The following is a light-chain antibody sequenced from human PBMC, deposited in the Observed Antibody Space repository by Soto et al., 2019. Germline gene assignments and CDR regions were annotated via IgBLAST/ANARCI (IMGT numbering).Light chain of an antibody. CDR1: SSDVGGYNC. CDR3: SSYAGSNIPVV. CDR2: EVS. Sequence: QSALTRPPSASGSPGQSVTISCTGTSSDVGGYNCVSWYQQHPGKAPKLMIYEVSKRPSGVPDRFSGSKSGNTASLTVSGLQAEDEADYYCSSYAGSNIPVVFGGGTQLTVL. V-gene: IGLV2-8*01. J-gene: IGLJ2*01.